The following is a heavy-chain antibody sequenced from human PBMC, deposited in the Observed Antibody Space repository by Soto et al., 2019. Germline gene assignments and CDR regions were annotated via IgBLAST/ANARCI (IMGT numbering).Heavy chain of an antibody. D-gene: IGHD1-26*01. CDR1: GIIFTGYG. Sequence: SLRLSCAVPGIIFTGYGMHWVRQAPGKGLEWVAIIRFDGSNIHYADSVKGRFTISRDNSKNTLYLQMNSLRAEDTAVYYCAREGVGGAVFFGYFDYWGQGALVTVSS. V-gene: IGHV3-33*01. CDR2: IRFDGSNI. CDR3: AREGVGGAVFFGYFDY. J-gene: IGHJ4*01.